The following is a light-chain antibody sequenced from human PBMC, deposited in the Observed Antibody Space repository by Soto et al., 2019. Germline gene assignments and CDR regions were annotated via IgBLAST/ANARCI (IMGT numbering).Light chain of an antibody. Sequence: AIQMTQSPSSLSASVGDRVTITCRARQGIKNDLGWYQQRPGKGPKLLIYAASSLQSGVPSRFSGSGSGTDFTFTISSLQPEDFATYYCLQDSNFPYTFGQGTKLEIK. J-gene: IGKJ2*01. CDR2: AAS. CDR1: QGIKND. CDR3: LQDSNFPYT. V-gene: IGKV1-6*01.